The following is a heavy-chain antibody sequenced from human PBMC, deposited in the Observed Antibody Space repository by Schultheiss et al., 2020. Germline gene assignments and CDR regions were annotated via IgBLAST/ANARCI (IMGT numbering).Heavy chain of an antibody. J-gene: IGHJ5*02. CDR2: INHSGST. D-gene: IGHD5-18*01. CDR3: ARVVGYSYIGIDP. CDR1: GGSISSYY. V-gene: IGHV4-34*01. Sequence: SETLSLTCTVSGGSISSYYWGWIRQPPGKGLEWIGEINHSGSTNYNPSLKSRVTISVDTSKNQFSLKLSSVTAADTAVYYCARVVGYSYIGIDPWGQGTLVNGYS.